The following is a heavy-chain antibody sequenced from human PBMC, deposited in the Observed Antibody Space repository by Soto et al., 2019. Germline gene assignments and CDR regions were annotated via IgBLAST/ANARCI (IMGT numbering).Heavy chain of an antibody. V-gene: IGHV3-11*06. CDR2: ISSSSSYT. Sequence: QVQLVESGGGLVKPGGSLRLSCAASGFTFSDYYMSWIRQAPGKGLEWVSYISSSSSYTNYADSVKGRFTISRDNSKNTLYLQMNSLRAEDTAVYYCAKNPPGRFYFQHWGQGTLVTVSS. CDR1: GFTFSDYY. CDR3: AKNPPGRFYFQH. D-gene: IGHD4-17*01. J-gene: IGHJ1*01.